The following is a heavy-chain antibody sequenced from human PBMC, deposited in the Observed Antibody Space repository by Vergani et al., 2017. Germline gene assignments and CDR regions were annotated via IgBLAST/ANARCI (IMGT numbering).Heavy chain of an antibody. D-gene: IGHD2-2*01. V-gene: IGHV5-51*01. CDR1: GYSFTSYW. Sequence: EVQLVQSGAEVKKPGESLKISCKGSGYSFTSYWIGWVRQMPGKGLEWMGIIYPGDSDTRCSPSFQGQVTISADKSISTAYLQWSSLKASDTAMYYCARHAKRGCSSTSCYLDYYYYMDVWGKGTTVTVSS. J-gene: IGHJ6*03. CDR3: ARHAKRGCSSTSCYLDYYYYMDV. CDR2: IYPGDSDT.